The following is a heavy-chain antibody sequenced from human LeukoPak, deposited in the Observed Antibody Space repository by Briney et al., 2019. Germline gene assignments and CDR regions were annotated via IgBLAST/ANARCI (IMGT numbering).Heavy chain of an antibody. Sequence: SETLSLTCTVSGYSISSGYYWSWIRQPPGKGLEWIGEINHSGSTNYNPSLKSRVTISVDTSKNQFSLKLSSVTAADTAVYYCARGGGAKNFDYWGQGTLVTVSS. CDR2: INHSGST. CDR3: ARGGGAKNFDY. CDR1: GYSISSGYY. V-gene: IGHV4-38-2*02. J-gene: IGHJ4*02. D-gene: IGHD1-26*01.